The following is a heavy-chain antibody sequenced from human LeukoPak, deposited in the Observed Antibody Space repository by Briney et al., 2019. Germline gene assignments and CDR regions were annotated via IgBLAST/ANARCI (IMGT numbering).Heavy chain of an antibody. CDR2: ISGSGGST. CDR3: ASWPIPYYYYMDV. J-gene: IGHJ6*03. CDR1: GFTFSSYA. V-gene: IGHV3-23*01. D-gene: IGHD2-21*01. Sequence: GGSLRLSCAASGFTFSSYAMSWVRQAPGKGLEWVSAISGSGGSTYYADSVKGRFTISRDNSKNTLYLQMNSLRAEDTVVYYCASWPIPYYYYMDVWGKGTTVTVFS.